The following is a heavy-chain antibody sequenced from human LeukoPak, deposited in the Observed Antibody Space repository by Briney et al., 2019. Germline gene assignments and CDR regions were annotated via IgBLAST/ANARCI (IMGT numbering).Heavy chain of an antibody. Sequence: SVKVSCKASGGTFSSYAISWVRQAPGQGLEWMGRIIPILGIANYAQKFQGRVTITADKSTSTAYMELSSLRSEDTAVYYCARGSSGSYGDFDYWGQGTLVTVSS. CDR2: IIPILGIA. J-gene: IGHJ4*02. CDR3: ARGSSGSYGDFDY. V-gene: IGHV1-69*04. CDR1: GGTFSSYA. D-gene: IGHD1-26*01.